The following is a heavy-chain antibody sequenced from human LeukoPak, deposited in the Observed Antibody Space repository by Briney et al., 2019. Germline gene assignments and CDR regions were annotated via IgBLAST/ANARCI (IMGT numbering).Heavy chain of an antibody. CDR2: ISAYNGNT. CDR3: AKNKTIDGMDV. Sequence: ASVTVSCKASGYTFISYGISWVRQAPGQGLGWMGWISAYNGNTNYAQRLQGRATMTTDTSTSTAYMELRSLRSDDTAVYYCAKNKTIDGMDVWGQGTTVTVSS. CDR1: GYTFISYG. V-gene: IGHV1-18*01. J-gene: IGHJ6*02. D-gene: IGHD1-7*01.